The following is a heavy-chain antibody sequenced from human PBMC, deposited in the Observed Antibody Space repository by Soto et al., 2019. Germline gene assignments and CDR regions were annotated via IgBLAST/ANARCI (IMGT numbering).Heavy chain of an antibody. V-gene: IGHV4-30-2*01. CDR2: IYHSGST. CDR3: ARGAVVNFDS. D-gene: IGHD3-22*01. Sequence: QLQLQESGSGLVKPSQTLSLTCAVSGGSIRSGGSSWTWIRKPPGKGLEWIGYIYHSGSTYNTPSLKSRVTISVDRSKNQFSLKLTSVTAADTAVYYCARGAVVNFDSWGQGTLVTVSS. J-gene: IGHJ4*02. CDR1: GGSIRSGGSS.